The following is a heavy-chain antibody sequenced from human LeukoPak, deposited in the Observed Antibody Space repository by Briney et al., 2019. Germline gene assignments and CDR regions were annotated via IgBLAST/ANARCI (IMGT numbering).Heavy chain of an antibody. CDR1: GFSFSSYA. D-gene: IGHD6-13*01. CDR2: IGGSGAIT. CDR3: ARCFGVPSAGNFDF. V-gene: IGHV3-23*01. Sequence: PGGSLRLSCAASGFSFSSYAMTWVHQAPGKGLEWVSGIGGSGAITSYADSVTGRFTSSRDNSKNTLYLLMNSLRAEDTAIYFCARCFGVPSAGNFDFWGRGTLVTVSS. J-gene: IGHJ4*02.